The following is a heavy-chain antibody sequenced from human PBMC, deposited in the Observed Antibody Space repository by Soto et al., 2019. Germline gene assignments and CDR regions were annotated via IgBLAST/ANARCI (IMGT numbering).Heavy chain of an antibody. V-gene: IGHV3-23*01. J-gene: IGHJ4*02. CDR3: AKDLEAHRLYSSGWPN. CDR1: GFTFSSYA. Sequence: GGSLRLSCAASGFTFSSYAMSWVRQAPGKGLEWVSAISGSGGSTYYADSVKGRFTISRDNSKNTLYLQMNSLRAEDTAVYYCAKDLEAHRLYSSGWPNWGQGTLVTVSS. D-gene: IGHD6-19*01. CDR2: ISGSGGST.